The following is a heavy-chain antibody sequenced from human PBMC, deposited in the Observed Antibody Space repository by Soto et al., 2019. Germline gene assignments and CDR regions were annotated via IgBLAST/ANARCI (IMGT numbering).Heavy chain of an antibody. V-gene: IGHV4-30-4*01. D-gene: IGHD3-22*01. J-gene: IGHJ5*02. CDR2: IYYSGST. CDR3: ARNYYDSSGYLANWFDP. Sequence: SSETLSLTCTVSGGSISSGDYYWSWIRQPPGKGLEWIGYIYYSGSTYYSPSLKSRVTISVDTSKNQFSLKLSSVTAADTAVYYCARNYYDSSGYLANWFDPWGQGTLVTVSS. CDR1: GGSISSGDYY.